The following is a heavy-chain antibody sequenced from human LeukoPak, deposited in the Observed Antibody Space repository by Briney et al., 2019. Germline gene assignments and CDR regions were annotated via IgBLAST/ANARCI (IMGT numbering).Heavy chain of an antibody. CDR3: ASRAGYTGSWSAFDY. CDR1: GFSFRDYW. D-gene: IGHD6-13*01. Sequence: GGSLKLSCAASGFSFRDYWMTWVRQAPGKGLEWVASIKRDESEKHYVDSVKGRFTISRDNAKNSLYLQMNSLRAEDTAVYYCASRAGYTGSWSAFDYWGQGTLVTVSS. V-gene: IGHV3-7*05. J-gene: IGHJ4*02. CDR2: IKRDESEK.